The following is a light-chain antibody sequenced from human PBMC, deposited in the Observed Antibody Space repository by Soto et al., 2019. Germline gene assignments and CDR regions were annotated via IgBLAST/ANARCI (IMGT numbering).Light chain of an antibody. J-gene: IGKJ4*01. CDR2: GAS. CDR3: QQYGSSPLT. CDR1: QSVSSNY. Sequence: EIVLTQSPGTLSLSPGERATLSCRASQSVSSNYLAWYQQKPGQAPRLLIYGASSRATGIPDRFSGSGSGTDFSLTISRLEPADFAVYHWQQYGSSPLTFGGGTKVEIK. V-gene: IGKV3-20*01.